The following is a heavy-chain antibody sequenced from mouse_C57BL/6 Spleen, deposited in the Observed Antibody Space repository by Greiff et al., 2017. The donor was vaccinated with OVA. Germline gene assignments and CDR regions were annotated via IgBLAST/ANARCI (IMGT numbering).Heavy chain of an antibody. CDR2: IYPGDGDT. V-gene: IGHV1-82*01. Sequence: QVQLQQSGPELVKPGASVKISCKASGYAFSSSWMNWVKQRPGKGLEWIGRIYPGDGDTNYNGKFKGKATLTADKSSSTAYMHLSSLTSEDSAVYFCARSRVYYFDYWGQGTTLTVSS. CDR3: ARSRVYYFDY. J-gene: IGHJ2*01. CDR1: GYAFSSSW.